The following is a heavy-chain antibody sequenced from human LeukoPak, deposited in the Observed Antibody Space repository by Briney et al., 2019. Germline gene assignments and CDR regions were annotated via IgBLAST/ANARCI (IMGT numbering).Heavy chain of an antibody. Sequence: GGSLRLSCAASGFTFRTYAMSWVRQAPGKGLEWVSVIYSGGSTYYADSVKGRFTISRDNSKNTLYLQMNSLRAEDTAVYYCARDLYYYDSSGYHIDYWGQGTLVTVSS. CDR1: GFTFRTYA. V-gene: IGHV3-66*01. D-gene: IGHD3-22*01. CDR3: ARDLYYYDSSGYHIDY. CDR2: IYSGGST. J-gene: IGHJ4*02.